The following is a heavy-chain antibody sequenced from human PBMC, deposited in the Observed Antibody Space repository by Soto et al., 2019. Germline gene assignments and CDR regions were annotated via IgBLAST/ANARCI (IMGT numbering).Heavy chain of an antibody. D-gene: IGHD4-4*01. V-gene: IGHV1-69*06. CDR3: ARDLGPSYSNWFDP. Sequence: GASVKVSCKASGGTFSSYAISWVRQAPGQGLEWMGGIIPIFGTANYAQKFQGRVTITADKSTSTAYMELSSLRSEDTAVYYCARDLGPSYSNWFDPWGQGTLVTVSS. CDR1: GGTFSSYA. J-gene: IGHJ5*02. CDR2: IIPIFGTA.